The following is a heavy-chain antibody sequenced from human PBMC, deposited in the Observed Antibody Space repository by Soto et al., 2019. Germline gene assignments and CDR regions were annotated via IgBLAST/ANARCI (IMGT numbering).Heavy chain of an antibody. J-gene: IGHJ4*02. Sequence: PGGSLRLSCAASGFTFSSYSMNWVRQAPGKGLEWVSSISSSSSYIYYADSVKGRFTISRDNAKNSLYLQMNSLRAEDTAVYYCARDPRSGWDYDFWSGYYCDYWGQGTLVTVSS. V-gene: IGHV3-21*01. CDR2: ISSSSSYI. CDR1: GFTFSSYS. D-gene: IGHD3-3*01. CDR3: ARDPRSGWDYDFWSGYYCDY.